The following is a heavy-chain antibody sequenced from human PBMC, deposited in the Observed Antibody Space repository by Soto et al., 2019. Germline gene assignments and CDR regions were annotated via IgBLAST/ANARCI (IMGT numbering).Heavy chain of an antibody. CDR1: GFSFSTYT. J-gene: IGHJ4*02. V-gene: IGHV3-23*01. CDR3: AKALHASAYDY. Sequence: GGSLRLSCAASGFSFSTYTMCWVRQAPGKGLEWVSDISAASTATYYADSVKGRFTVSRDNSKNALFLQMHSLRAEDTATYFCAKALHASAYDYWGQGTLVTVSS. D-gene: IGHD6-25*01. CDR2: ISAASTAT.